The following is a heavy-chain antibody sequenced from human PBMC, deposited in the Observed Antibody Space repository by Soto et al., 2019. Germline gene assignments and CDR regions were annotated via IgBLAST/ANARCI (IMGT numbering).Heavy chain of an antibody. CDR3: ARHKGGYYSGVDV. J-gene: IGHJ6*02. Sequence: QLQLQESGPGLVKPSETLSLTCTVSGGSISSNSYYWAWIRQPPGKGLEWIGNIYYSGTTYYNPSRKSRVTISVDTSKTQFSLKLSSVTAADTAVYYCARHKGGYYSGVDVWGQGTTVTVSS. V-gene: IGHV4-39*01. CDR2: IYYSGTT. D-gene: IGHD3-16*01. CDR1: GGSISSNSYY.